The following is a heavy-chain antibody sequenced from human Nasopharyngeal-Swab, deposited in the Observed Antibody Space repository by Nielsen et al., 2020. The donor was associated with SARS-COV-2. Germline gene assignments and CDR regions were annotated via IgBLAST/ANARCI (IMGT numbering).Heavy chain of an antibody. J-gene: IGHJ6*02. CDR3: ARDSNGMDV. Sequence: VRQAPGKGLEWVSSISSSSSYIYYADSVKGRFTISRDNAKNSLYPQMNSLRAEDTAVYYCARDSNGMDVWGQGTTVTVSS. V-gene: IGHV3-21*01. CDR2: ISSSSSYI. D-gene: IGHD2/OR15-2a*01.